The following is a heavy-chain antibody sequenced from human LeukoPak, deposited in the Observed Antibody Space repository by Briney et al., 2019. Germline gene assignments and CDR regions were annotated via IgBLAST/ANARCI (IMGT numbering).Heavy chain of an antibody. V-gene: IGHV3-7*01. CDR1: GFIFTSHG. CDR2: IIQDSSKI. Sequence: GGSLSLSCAASGFIFTSHGMNWVRQAPGRGLDWLAHIIQDSSKIYEEASVKGRFTNSRDNAKTSLYVQQSALRPDDTVLYYWVRGVRDHWGQGTLVTVSS. J-gene: IGHJ5*02. D-gene: IGHD4/OR15-4a*01. CDR3: VRGVRDH.